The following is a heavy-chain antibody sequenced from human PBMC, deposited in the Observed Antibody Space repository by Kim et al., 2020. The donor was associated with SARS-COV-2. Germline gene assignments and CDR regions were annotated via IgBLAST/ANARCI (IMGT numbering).Heavy chain of an antibody. V-gene: IGHV1-3*01. Sequence: GYDNTQYSQKFQGRVTITTNTSGSTAYMDLSSLRSEDSAVYYCLGGYYFDYWGQGTLVTVSS. CDR2: GYDNT. CDR3: LGGYYFDY. D-gene: IGHD2-15*01. J-gene: IGHJ4*02.